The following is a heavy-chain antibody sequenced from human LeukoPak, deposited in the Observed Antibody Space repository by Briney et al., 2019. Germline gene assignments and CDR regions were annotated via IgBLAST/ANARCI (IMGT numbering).Heavy chain of an antibody. D-gene: IGHD3-10*01. Sequence: GGSLRLSCAASGFTFSSYSMNWVRQAPGKGLEWVSYISSSSSTIYYADSVKGRFTISRDNAKNPLYLQMNSLRAEDTAVYYCARGKRTMVRGVVFDYWGQGTLVTVSS. V-gene: IGHV3-48*01. CDR1: GFTFSSYS. J-gene: IGHJ4*02. CDR2: ISSSSSTI. CDR3: ARGKRTMVRGVVFDY.